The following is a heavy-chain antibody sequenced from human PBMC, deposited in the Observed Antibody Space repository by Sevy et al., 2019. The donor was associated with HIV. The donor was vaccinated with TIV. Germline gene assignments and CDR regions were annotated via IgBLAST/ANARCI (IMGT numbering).Heavy chain of an antibody. CDR3: TRAHYYGSAGGFNGMDV. J-gene: IGHJ6*02. CDR2: IRSKGYGGTR. Sequence: GGSLRLSCTASGFTFGDYIMTWFRQAPGKGLEWVGFIRSKGYGGTRDYAASVRGRFTISRDDSKSIDYLQMLSLKTEDTGVYYCTRAHYYGSAGGFNGMDVWGQGTTVTVSS. D-gene: IGHD3-10*01. V-gene: IGHV3-49*03. CDR1: GFTFGDYI.